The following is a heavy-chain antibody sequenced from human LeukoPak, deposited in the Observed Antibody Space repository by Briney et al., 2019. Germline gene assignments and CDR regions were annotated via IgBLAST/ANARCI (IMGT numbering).Heavy chain of an antibody. CDR1: GGSISRYY. CDR2: ISYSGST. Sequence: KPSETLSLTCTVSGGSISRYYWSWIRQPPEKGLEWIGYISYSGSTNYNPSLKSRVTISVDTSKNQFSLKLRSVTAADTAVYYCARDYGDIPPDWYYDLWGRGTLVTVSS. D-gene: IGHD4-17*01. CDR3: ARDYGDIPPDWYYDL. J-gene: IGHJ2*01. V-gene: IGHV4-59*01.